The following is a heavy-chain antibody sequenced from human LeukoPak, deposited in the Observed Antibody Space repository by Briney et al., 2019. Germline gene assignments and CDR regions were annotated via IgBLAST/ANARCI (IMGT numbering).Heavy chain of an antibody. J-gene: IGHJ4*01. CDR2: IYYSGGT. CDR1: GGSISSSNYY. D-gene: IGHD3-10*01. Sequence: SETLSLTCTVSGGSISSSNYYWGWIRQPPGKGLEWIGSIYYSGGTNYNPSLNSRVTISLDTSKNQFSLKLTSVTAADTAIYYCARSGTYQHSSAYDYWGQGNLVTVSS. CDR3: ARSGTYQHSSAYDY. V-gene: IGHV4-39*01.